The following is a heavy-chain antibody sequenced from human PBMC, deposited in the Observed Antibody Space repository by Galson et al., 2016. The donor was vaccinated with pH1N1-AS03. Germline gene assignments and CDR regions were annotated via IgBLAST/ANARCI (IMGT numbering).Heavy chain of an antibody. J-gene: IGHJ4*02. CDR1: GYTLTRYY. CDR2: IDPSGGPT. CDR3: ARRYYFDC. Sequence: SVKVSCKASGYTLTRYYMHWVRQAPGQGLEWVGIIDPSGGPTTYAPKFQGRITITTDTSTSTVYMELVSLRSEDTAVYYCARRYYFDCWGQGTLVTVSS. V-gene: IGHV1-46*01. D-gene: IGHD3-16*02.